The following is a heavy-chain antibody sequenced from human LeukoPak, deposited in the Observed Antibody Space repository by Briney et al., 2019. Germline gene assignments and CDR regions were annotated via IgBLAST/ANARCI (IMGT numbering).Heavy chain of an antibody. CDR2: VYYTGSP. CDR1: GVYISSDY. CDR3: ARASSDILTGYYNLFDH. D-gene: IGHD3-9*01. V-gene: IGHV4-59*01. Sequence: SETLSLTCTVSGVYISSDYWSWIRQPPGKGLEWIGYVYYTGSPNYNHSLESRVTISIDRSKNQFSLKLSSVTAADTAVYYCARASSDILTGYYNLFDHWGQGTLVAVSS. J-gene: IGHJ4*02.